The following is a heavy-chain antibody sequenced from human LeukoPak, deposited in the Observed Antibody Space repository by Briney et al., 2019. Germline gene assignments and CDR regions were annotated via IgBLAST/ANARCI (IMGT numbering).Heavy chain of an antibody. CDR2: IYYSGST. CDR1: GGSISSGDYY. D-gene: IGHD6-13*01. J-gene: IGHJ1*01. CDR3: ARGTAHFYSSSWYRRAEYFQH. V-gene: IGHV4-30-4*01. Sequence: PSQTLSLTCTVSGGSISSGDYYWSWIRRPPGKGLEWIGYIYYSGSTYYNPSLKSRVTISVDTSKNQFSLKLSSVTAADTAVYYCARGTAHFYSSSWYRRAEYFQHWGQGTLVTVSS.